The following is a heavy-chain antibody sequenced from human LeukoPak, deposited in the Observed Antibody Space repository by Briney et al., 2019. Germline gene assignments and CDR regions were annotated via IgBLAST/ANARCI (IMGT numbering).Heavy chain of an antibody. CDR2: IIPILGIA. D-gene: IGHD3-10*01. J-gene: IGHJ6*02. CDR1: GGTFSSYA. CDR3: ARDLVRGVISYYYGMDV. V-gene: IGHV1-69*04. Sequence: ASVKVSCKASGGTFSSYAISWVRQAPGQGLEWMGRIIPILGIANYAQKFQGRVTITADKSTSTAYMELSSLRSEDTAVYYCARDLVRGVISYYYGMDVWGQGTTVTVSS.